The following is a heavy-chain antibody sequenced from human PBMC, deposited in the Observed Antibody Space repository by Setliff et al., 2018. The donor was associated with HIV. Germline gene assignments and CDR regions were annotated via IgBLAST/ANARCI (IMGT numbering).Heavy chain of an antibody. CDR1: GGSIITSSHF. D-gene: IGHD1-26*01. V-gene: IGHV4-61*05. Sequence: SETLSLTCTVSGGSIITSSHFWGWVRQPPGKGLEWIGEVCQRGGINYNPFLWSRASISMDKPRNYFSLEMASMTAADTAVYFCVRNHEWALGTWGQGLLVTVSS. J-gene: IGHJ5*02. CDR3: VRNHEWALGT. CDR2: VCQRGGI.